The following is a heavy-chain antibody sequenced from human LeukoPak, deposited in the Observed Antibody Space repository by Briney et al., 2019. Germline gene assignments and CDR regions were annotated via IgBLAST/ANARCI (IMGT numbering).Heavy chain of an antibody. V-gene: IGHV3-33*06. CDR3: AKNPGSYYNGREYFDY. Sequence: PGGSLRLSCAASGFTFSSYGMHWVRQAPGKGLEWVAVIWYDGSNKYYADSVKGRFTISRDNSKNTLYLRMNSLRAEDTAVYYCAKNPGSYYNGREYFDYWGQGTLVTVSS. J-gene: IGHJ4*02. CDR1: GFTFSSYG. D-gene: IGHD3-10*01. CDR2: IWYDGSNK.